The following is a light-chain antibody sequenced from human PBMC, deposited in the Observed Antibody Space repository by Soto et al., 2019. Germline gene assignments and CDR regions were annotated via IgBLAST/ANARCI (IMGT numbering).Light chain of an antibody. CDR1: QSVSSN. Sequence: EIVMTQSPATLSVSPGERATLSCRASQSVSSNLAWYQQKPGQAPRLLIYGASSRATGIPDRFSGSGSGTDFTLTISRLEPEDVAVYYCQQHGSSPRTFGQGTKVDIK. CDR2: GAS. CDR3: QQHGSSPRT. J-gene: IGKJ1*01. V-gene: IGKV3-20*01.